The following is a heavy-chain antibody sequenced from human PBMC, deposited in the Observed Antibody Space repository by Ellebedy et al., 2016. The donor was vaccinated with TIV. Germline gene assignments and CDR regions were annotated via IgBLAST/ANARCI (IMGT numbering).Heavy chain of an antibody. CDR2: IRSAANNFET. D-gene: IGHD2-15*01. Sequence: GESLKISCAASGFTFSGFAMHWVRQASGKGLEWVGRIRSAANNFETAYAASMKGRFTISRDDPKNTTYLQMNSLKTEDTAVYYCTTQRYCGGGSCPTWGQGTLVTVSS. CDR1: GFTFSGFA. CDR3: TTQRYCGGGSCPT. V-gene: IGHV3-73*01. J-gene: IGHJ4*02.